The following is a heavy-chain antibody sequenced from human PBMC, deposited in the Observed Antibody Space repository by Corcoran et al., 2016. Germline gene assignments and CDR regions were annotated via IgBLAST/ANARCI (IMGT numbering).Heavy chain of an antibody. D-gene: IGHD6-19*01. CDR3: ARDGKWLAKGFDY. J-gene: IGHJ4*02. V-gene: IGHV4-39*02. CDR1: GGSIGSSDDF. Sequence: QLQLQESGPGLVKPSETLSLTCTVSGGSIGSSDDFWGWIRQPPGKGLEWIGSSHDGGSTFYPPSLKSRVTISGDTSKNQFSLKLNSVTAADTAIYYCARDGKWLAKGFDYWGQGTLVTVST. CDR2: SHDGGST.